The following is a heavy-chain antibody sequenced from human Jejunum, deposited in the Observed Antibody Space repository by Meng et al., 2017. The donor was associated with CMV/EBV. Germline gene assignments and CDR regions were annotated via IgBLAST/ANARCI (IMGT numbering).Heavy chain of an antibody. CDR1: GFTFSRYT. Sequence: VQMVESGGGVVQPGGCLRLSCAASGFTFSRYTMHWVRQAPGQGLEWLAIISYDGTNKYYADSLKGRFTISRDNSKNTAFLQMNSLRPDDTGVYYCTSDYGGFDPWGQGTLVTVSS. V-gene: IGHV3-30-3*01. J-gene: IGHJ5*02. CDR3: TSDYGGFDP. D-gene: IGHD4/OR15-4a*01. CDR2: ISYDGTNK.